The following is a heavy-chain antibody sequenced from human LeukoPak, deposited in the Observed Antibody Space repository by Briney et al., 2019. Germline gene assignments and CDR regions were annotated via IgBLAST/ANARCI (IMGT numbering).Heavy chain of an antibody. D-gene: IGHD2-15*01. J-gene: IGHJ4*02. CDR2: IIPILGIA. CDR1: GGTFSSYT. Sequence: SVKVSCKASGGTFSSYTISWVRQAPGQGLEWMGRIIPILGIANYAQKFRGRVTITADKSTSTAYMELSGLRSEDTAVYYCASTDIPSYYFDYWGQGTLVTVSS. CDR3: ASTDIPSYYFDY. V-gene: IGHV1-69*02.